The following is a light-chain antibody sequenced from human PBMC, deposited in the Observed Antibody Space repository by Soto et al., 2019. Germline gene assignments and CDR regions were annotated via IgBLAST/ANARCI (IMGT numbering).Light chain of an antibody. J-gene: IGLJ2*01. CDR2: GNS. V-gene: IGLV1-40*01. CDR3: QSYDSSRSVVV. CDR1: SSNIGAGYD. Sequence: QSVLTQPPSVSGAPGQRVTISCTGSSSNIGAGYDVHWYQQLPGTAPKLLIYGNSNRPSGVPDRFSGSKSGTSASLAITGLQAADVADYYCQSYDSSRSVVVFGGGTKLTVL.